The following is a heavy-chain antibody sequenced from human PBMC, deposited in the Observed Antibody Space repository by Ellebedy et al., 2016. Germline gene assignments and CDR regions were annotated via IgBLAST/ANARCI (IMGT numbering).Heavy chain of an antibody. Sequence: GGSLRLXXAASGFTFNNYWMHWVRQAPGKGLEWVSRIQSDGITTCYAGSVKGRFTISRDNAKNTLYLQMNSLRAEDTAVYYCARGSITVFGGVDVWGKGTTVTVSS. D-gene: IGHD3-3*01. CDR3: ARGSITVFGGVDV. CDR1: GFTFNNYW. V-gene: IGHV3-74*01. CDR2: IQSDGITT. J-gene: IGHJ6*04.